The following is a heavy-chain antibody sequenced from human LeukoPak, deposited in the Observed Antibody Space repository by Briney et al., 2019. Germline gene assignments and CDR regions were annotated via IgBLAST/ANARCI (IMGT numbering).Heavy chain of an antibody. CDR2: ISAYNGNT. V-gene: IGHV1-18*01. D-gene: IGHD6-19*01. CDR1: GYTLTSYG. CDR3: ARGPREQWLVPYYYYMDV. Sequence: ASVKVSCKASGYTLTSYGISWVRQAPGQGLEWMGWISAYNGNTNYAQKLQGRVTMTTDTSTSTAYMELRSLRSDDTAVYYCARGPREQWLVPYYYYMDVWGKGTTVTVSS. J-gene: IGHJ6*03.